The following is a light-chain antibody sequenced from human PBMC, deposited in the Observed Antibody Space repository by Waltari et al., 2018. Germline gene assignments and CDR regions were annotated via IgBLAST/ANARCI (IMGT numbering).Light chain of an antibody. Sequence: QSALTQPASVSGSPGQSITISCTGTSSDIGGYKYVSWYQQHPGKPPQLLIYDVRDRRSGASKRVSGSKSGNTASLTSSGLQPEDEADYYCSSYTSTSAVVFGGGTKLTVL. CDR2: DVR. J-gene: IGLJ2*01. CDR1: SSDIGGYKY. V-gene: IGLV2-14*01. CDR3: SSYTSTSAVV.